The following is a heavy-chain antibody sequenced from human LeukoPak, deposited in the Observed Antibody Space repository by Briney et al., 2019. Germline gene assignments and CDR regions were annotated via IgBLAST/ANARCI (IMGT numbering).Heavy chain of an antibody. CDR1: GFTFSSYG. J-gene: IGHJ4*02. CDR2: ISAGGDLT. Sequence: PGGSLRLSCAASGFTFSSYGMSWVRQAPGKGLEGVAAISAGGDLTNYADSVKDRFTTSRDSSKNMLYVQMNSLRAEDTAIYYCAKGLISSATYFSYFDYWGQGTLVTVSS. CDR3: AKGLISSATYFSYFDY. V-gene: IGHV3-23*01. D-gene: IGHD1-26*01.